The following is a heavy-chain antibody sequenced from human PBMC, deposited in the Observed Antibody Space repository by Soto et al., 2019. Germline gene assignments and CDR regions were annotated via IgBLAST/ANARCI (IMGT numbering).Heavy chain of an antibody. CDR1: GFTLSSYA. D-gene: IGHD3-3*01. CDR2: ISGSGGTT. J-gene: IGHJ4*02. Sequence: GVLRLSCAASGFTLSSYAMSWVRQAPGKGLEWVSGISGSGGTTYYADSVKGRFTISRDNSRNTLYLQMNSLRAEDTAVYYCAKYEVFWSGYERYYFDYWGQGTLVTVSS. CDR3: AKYEVFWSGYERYYFDY. V-gene: IGHV3-23*01.